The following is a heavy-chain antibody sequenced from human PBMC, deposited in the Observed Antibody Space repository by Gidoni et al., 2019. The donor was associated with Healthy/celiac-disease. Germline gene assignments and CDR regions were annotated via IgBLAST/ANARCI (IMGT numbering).Heavy chain of an antibody. CDR3: ARVGNSYGLDY. CDR1: GFTFSSSE. CDR2: ISSSGSTI. Sequence: EVQMVESGGGLVQPGGSLRLSCAASGFTFSSSEMNWVRQAPGKGLAWVSYISSSGSTIYYADAVKGRFTISRDNAKNSLYLQMNSLRAEDTAVYYCARVGNSYGLDYWGQGTLVTVSS. D-gene: IGHD5-18*01. V-gene: IGHV3-48*03. J-gene: IGHJ4*02.